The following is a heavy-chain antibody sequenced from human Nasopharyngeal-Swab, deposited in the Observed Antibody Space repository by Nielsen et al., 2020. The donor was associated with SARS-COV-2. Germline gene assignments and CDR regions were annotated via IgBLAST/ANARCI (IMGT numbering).Heavy chain of an antibody. V-gene: IGHV4-4*07. CDR2: IYTSGST. Sequence: GSLRLSCTVSGGSISSYYWSWIRQPAGQGLEWIGRIYTSGSTNYNPSLRSRVTMSVDTSKNQFSLKLSSVTAADTAVYYCARESGSSRADVDPWGQGTLVTVSS. CDR3: ARESGSSRADVDP. J-gene: IGHJ5*02. D-gene: IGHD1-26*01. CDR1: GGSISSYY.